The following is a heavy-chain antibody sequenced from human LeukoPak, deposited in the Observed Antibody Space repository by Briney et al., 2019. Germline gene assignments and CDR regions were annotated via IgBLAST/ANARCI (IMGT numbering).Heavy chain of an antibody. CDR3: AKRNYYDSSGPNAFDI. D-gene: IGHD3-22*01. Sequence: GGSLRLSCAASGFTFSSYAMSWVRQAPGKGLEWVSAISGSGGSTYYADSVKGRFTISRDNSKNTLYLQMNSLRAEDTAVYYCAKRNYYDSSGPNAFDIWGQGTVVTVSS. J-gene: IGHJ3*02. V-gene: IGHV3-23*01. CDR1: GFTFSSYA. CDR2: ISGSGGST.